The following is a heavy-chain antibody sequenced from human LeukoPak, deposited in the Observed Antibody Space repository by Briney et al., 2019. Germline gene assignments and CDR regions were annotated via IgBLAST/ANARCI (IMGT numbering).Heavy chain of an antibody. CDR1: GFTFSNAW. CDR3: TKDYGLDY. V-gene: IGHV3-15*01. J-gene: IGHJ4*02. CDR2: IKSITAGGTT. Sequence: GGSLRLSCAASGFTFSNAWMTWIRQAPGKGPEWVGRIKSITAGGTTDYAAPVKGRFTISRDDSKNTLYLQMNSLKSEDTAVYYCTKDYGLDYWGQGTLVTVSS. D-gene: IGHD4-17*01.